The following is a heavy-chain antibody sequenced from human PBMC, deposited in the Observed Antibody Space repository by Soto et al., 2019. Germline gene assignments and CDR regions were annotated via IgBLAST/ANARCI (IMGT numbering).Heavy chain of an antibody. CDR2: TYYRSKWYN. CDR3: ARGWAARLYYYYGMDV. J-gene: IGHJ6*02. Sequence: SQTLSLTCAISGGSVSSNSAAWNLIRQSPSRGLEWLGRTYYRSKWYNDYAVSVKSRITINPDTSKNQFSLQLNSVTPEDTAVYYCARGWAARLYYYYGMDVWGQGTTVTVSS. D-gene: IGHD6-6*01. V-gene: IGHV6-1*01. CDR1: GGSVSSNSAA.